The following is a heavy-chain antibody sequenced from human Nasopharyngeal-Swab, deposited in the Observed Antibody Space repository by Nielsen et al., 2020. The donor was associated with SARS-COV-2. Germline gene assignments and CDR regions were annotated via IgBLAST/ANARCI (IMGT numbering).Heavy chain of an antibody. Sequence: ASVKVSCKASGYTFTSYYMHWVRQAPGQGLEWMGIINPSGGSTSYAQKFQGRVTMTRDTSTSTVYMELSSLRSEDTAVYYCARDLTNSIAVAGNYYYGMDVWGQGTTVTLSS. CDR2: INPSGGST. CDR1: GYTFTSYY. V-gene: IGHV1-46*01. J-gene: IGHJ6*02. D-gene: IGHD6-19*01. CDR3: ARDLTNSIAVAGNYYYGMDV.